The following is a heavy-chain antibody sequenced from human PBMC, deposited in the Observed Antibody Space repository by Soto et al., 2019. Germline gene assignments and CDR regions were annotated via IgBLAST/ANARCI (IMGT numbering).Heavy chain of an antibody. CDR1: GFTFSSYW. V-gene: IGHV3-74*01. CDR3: ARDAYSSSWYEGLDY. D-gene: IGHD6-13*01. J-gene: IGHJ4*02. Sequence: GGSLRLSCAASGFTFSSYWMHWVRQAPGKGLVWVSRINSDGSSTSYADSVKGRFTISRDNAKNTLYLQMSSLRAEDTAVYYCARDAYSSSWYEGLDYWGQGTLVTVSS. CDR2: INSDGSST.